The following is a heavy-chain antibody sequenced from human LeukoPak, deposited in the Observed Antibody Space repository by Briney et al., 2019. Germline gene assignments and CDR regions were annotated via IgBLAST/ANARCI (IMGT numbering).Heavy chain of an antibody. V-gene: IGHV1-69*04. CDR2: IIPILGIA. J-gene: IGHJ5*02. D-gene: IGHD2-21*01. CDR1: GGTVSSYA. Sequence: SVKVSCKASGGTVSSYAISCVRQAPGQGLEWMGRIIPILGIANYAQKFQGRVTITADKSTSTAYMELSSLRSEDTAVYYCARDSKARNSWNWFDPWGQGTLVTVSS. CDR3: ARDSKARNSWNWFDP.